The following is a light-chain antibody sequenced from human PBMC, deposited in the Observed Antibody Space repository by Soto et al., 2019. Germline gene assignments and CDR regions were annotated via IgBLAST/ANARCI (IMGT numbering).Light chain of an antibody. V-gene: IGKV1-16*01. CDR1: QDIRKD. J-gene: IGKJ1*01. CDR2: GAS. Sequence: IQMPESPSSLSASVGDRVTITCRASQDIRKDLAWYQQKPGKAPQILIYGASTLQTGVASRFSGSGSGTEFTLTISSLQPDDFATYYCQQYNSYRAFGQGTKVDIK. CDR3: QQYNSYRA.